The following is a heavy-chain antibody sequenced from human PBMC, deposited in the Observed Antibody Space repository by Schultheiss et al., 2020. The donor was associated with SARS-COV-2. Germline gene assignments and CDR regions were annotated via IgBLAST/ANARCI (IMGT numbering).Heavy chain of an antibody. CDR2: ISGSGGST. CDR1: GFTFSSYW. J-gene: IGHJ6*02. CDR3: ARVDIVVVPAANYYYYYGMDV. Sequence: GGSLRLSCAASGFTFSSYWMHWVRQAPGKGLVWVSAISGSGGSTYYADSVKGRFTISRDNAKNSLYLQMNSLRAEDTAVYYCARVDIVVVPAANYYYYYGMDVWGQGTTVTVSS. V-gene: IGHV3-21*01. D-gene: IGHD2-2*01.